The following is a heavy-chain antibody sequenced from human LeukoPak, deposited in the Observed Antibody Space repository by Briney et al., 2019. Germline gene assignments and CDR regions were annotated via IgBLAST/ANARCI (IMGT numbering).Heavy chain of an antibody. CDR2: IWYDGSNK. D-gene: IGHD3-22*01. J-gene: IGHJ4*02. CDR3: ARAASLYDSSAYYSSLDH. V-gene: IGHV3-33*01. CDR1: GFTFSSCG. Sequence: GALRLSCAASGFTFSSCGRHWARQAPGKGLKWVAVIWYDGSNKYYADSVKGRFTISRDNSKNTLYLQMNSLRAEDTAVYYCARAASLYDSSAYYSSLDHWGQGTLVTVSS.